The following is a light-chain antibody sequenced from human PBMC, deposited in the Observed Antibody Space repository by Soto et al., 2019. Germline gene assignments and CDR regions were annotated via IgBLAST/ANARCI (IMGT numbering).Light chain of an antibody. CDR1: QSVSGY. V-gene: IGKV3-11*01. Sequence: ETVLTQSPATLSLSPGERATLSCRASQSVSGYLAWYQQKPGQAPRLLIYDASNRATGIPARFSGSGSGTDFNLTISSLEPEDFAVYYCQQRSNWPITFGQGTRLEIK. J-gene: IGKJ5*01. CDR2: DAS. CDR3: QQRSNWPIT.